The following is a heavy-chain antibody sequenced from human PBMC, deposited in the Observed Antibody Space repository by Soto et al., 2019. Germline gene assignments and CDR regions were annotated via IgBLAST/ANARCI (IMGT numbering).Heavy chain of an antibody. CDR1: GGSFISYA. D-gene: IGHD3-22*01. V-gene: IGHV1-69*06. CDR2: IIPIFGTA. Sequence: SVKVACKASGGSFISYAIIWVRQAPGQGLEWMGGIIPIFGTANYAQKFQCRVTITADKSTSTAYMELSSLRSEDTAVYYCARPLDYYDSSGSFYGPYYYYGMDVWGQGTTVTVS. CDR3: ARPLDYYDSSGSFYGPYYYYGMDV. J-gene: IGHJ6*02.